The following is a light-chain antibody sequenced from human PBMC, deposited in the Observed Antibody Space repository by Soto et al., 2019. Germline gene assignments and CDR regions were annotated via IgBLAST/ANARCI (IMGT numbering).Light chain of an antibody. J-gene: IGKJ5*01. V-gene: IGKV1-39*01. CDR1: QSISNY. CDR2: AAS. Sequence: QGPYSRSRWVRSRVIITCLASQSISNYLNWYQQKPGKAPKLLIFAASSLQSGVPSRFSGSGSGTNFALTISRLQPEDFAAYYCQHSSIAPFTCAQGTRLEIK. CDR3: QHSSIAPFT.